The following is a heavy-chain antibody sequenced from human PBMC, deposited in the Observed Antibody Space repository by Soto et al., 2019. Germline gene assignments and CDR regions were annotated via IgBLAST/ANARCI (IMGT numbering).Heavy chain of an antibody. CDR1: GFSFSKYG. CDR2: VSSDGDNK. Sequence: GGSLRLSCAASGFSFSKYGMHWVRQAPGKGLEWVAFVSSDGDNKYYGDSVKGRFTISRDNSKNMVFLQVDSLRVDDTAVYYCAKDRVIQLLPIWPDPWGQGTLVTVSS. D-gene: IGHD2-2*01. V-gene: IGHV3-30*18. J-gene: IGHJ5*02. CDR3: AKDRVIQLLPIWPDP.